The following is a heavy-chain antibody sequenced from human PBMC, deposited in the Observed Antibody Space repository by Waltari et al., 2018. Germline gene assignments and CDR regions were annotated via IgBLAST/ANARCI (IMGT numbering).Heavy chain of an antibody. Sequence: VQLLESGGGLVQPGGSLRLSCAASGFTFSSYAMSWVRQAPGKGLEWIGSIYYSGSTYYNPSLKSRVTISVDTSKNQFSLKLSSVTAADTAVYYCARRYLKGSEDIWGQGTMVTVSS. D-gene: IGHD1-1*01. J-gene: IGHJ3*02. CDR1: GFTFSSYA. CDR3: ARRYLKGSEDI. V-gene: IGHV4-39*01. CDR2: IYYSGST.